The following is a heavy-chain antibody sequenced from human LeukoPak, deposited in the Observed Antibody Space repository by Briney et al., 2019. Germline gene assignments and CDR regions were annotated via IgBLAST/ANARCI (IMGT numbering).Heavy chain of an antibody. CDR2: INSSGGST. CDR3: ARGSGYDFLGAFDI. J-gene: IGHJ3*02. Sequence: ASVTVSCKASGYTFTTYYMNWVRQAPGQGLDWMGIINSSGGSTTYAQKFQGRVTITRDTSTSTIYMELSSLRSEDTAVYYCARGSGYDFLGAFDIWGQGTMVTVSS. V-gene: IGHV1-46*01. D-gene: IGHD5-12*01. CDR1: GYTFTTYY.